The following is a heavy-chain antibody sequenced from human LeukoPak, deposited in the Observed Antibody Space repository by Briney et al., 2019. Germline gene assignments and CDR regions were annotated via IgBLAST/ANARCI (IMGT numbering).Heavy chain of an antibody. CDR2: IRYDGSNI. CDR3: AGSWNIHFDY. CDR1: GSMFSSYG. D-gene: IGHD1/OR15-1a*01. Sequence: GGSLRLSCAASGSMFSSYGMHWVRQAPGKGLEWVAVIRYDGSNIHYADSVKGRFTISRDNSKNTLYLEMNSLRVEDTAVYFCAGSWNIHFDYWGQGTLVTVSS. J-gene: IGHJ4*02. V-gene: IGHV3-33*01.